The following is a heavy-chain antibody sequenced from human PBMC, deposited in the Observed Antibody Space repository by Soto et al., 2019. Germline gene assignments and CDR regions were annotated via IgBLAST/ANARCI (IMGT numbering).Heavy chain of an antibody. CDR3: ARVIYGSGSYYLRYYYGMDV. D-gene: IGHD3-10*01. CDR1: GGSISSYY. J-gene: IGHJ6*02. CDR2: IYYSGST. V-gene: IGHV4-59*01. Sequence: PSETLSLTCTVSGGSISSYYWSWIRQPPGKGLEWIGYIYYSGSTNYNPSLKSRVTISVDTSKNQFSLKLSSVTAADTAVYYCARVIYGSGSYYLRYYYGMDVWGQGTTVTVSS.